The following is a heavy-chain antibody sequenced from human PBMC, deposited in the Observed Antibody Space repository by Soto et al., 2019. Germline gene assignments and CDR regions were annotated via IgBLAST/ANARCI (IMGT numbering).Heavy chain of an antibody. V-gene: IGHV3-30-3*01. Sequence: LGGSLRLSCAASGFTFSSYAMHWVRQAPGRGLEWVALISFDGSSKYYADSVKGRFTISRDNSNNTLYLQMNSLRAEDTAVYYCARDLAVVVYATLGYYYYGMDLWGQGTTVTVSS. CDR1: GFTFSSYA. J-gene: IGHJ6*02. D-gene: IGHD2-8*02. CDR3: ARDLAVVVYATLGYYYYGMDL. CDR2: ISFDGSSK.